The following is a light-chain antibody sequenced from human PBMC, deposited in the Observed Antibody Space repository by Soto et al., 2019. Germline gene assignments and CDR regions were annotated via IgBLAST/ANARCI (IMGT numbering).Light chain of an antibody. V-gene: IGLV2-11*01. CDR3: CSYVGSDSSYV. Sequence: QSVLTQPRSVSGSPGQSVTIPCTGTSDDVGGYNYVSWYQQHPGKGPKLMISDVTKRPSGVPDRFSGSKSGNTASLTISWLQAEDQADYYCCSYVGSDSSYVFGTGTKLTVL. CDR1: SDDVGGYNY. J-gene: IGLJ1*01. CDR2: DVT.